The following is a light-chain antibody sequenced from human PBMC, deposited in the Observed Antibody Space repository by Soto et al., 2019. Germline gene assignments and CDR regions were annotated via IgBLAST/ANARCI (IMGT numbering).Light chain of an antibody. J-gene: IGLJ1*01. CDR1: SSDIGSYNR. CDR2: EVN. Sequence: VLTQPASVSGSPGQAIPISCTGTSSDIGSYNRVSWYQQPPGTAPKLIIYEVNNRPSGVPDRFSGSKSGNTASLTISGLQAEDEADYYCNSFTTSSTYVFGTGTKLTVL. CDR3: NSFTTSSTYV. V-gene: IGLV2-18*02.